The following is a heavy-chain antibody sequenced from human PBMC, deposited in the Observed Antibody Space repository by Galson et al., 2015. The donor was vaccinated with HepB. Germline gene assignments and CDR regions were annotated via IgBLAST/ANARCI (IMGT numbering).Heavy chain of an antibody. V-gene: IGHV3-11*06. CDR2: ISTTGSYT. J-gene: IGHJ5*02. Sequence: SLRLSCAASGFSFSESYMSWIRQAPGKGLEWVSYISTTGSYTNYADSVKGRFTISRDNSKNSLYLQLNSLRAEDTAVYYCSRGGSRSSGFDPWGQGTLVTVSS. CDR3: SRGGSRSSGFDP. CDR1: GFSFSESY. D-gene: IGHD6-6*01.